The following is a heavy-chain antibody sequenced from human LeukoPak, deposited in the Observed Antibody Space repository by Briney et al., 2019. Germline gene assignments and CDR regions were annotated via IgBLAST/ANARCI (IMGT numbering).Heavy chain of an antibody. CDR3: ARAPWKSSSWYYLDY. Sequence: ASVKVSCKASGGTFNSYAISWVRQAPGQGLEWMGGIIPIFGTANYAQKFQGRVTITADKSTSTAYMELSSLRSEDTAVYYCARAPWKSSSWYYLDYWGQGTLVTVSS. CDR1: GGTFNSYA. J-gene: IGHJ4*02. CDR2: IIPIFGTA. V-gene: IGHV1-69*06. D-gene: IGHD6-13*01.